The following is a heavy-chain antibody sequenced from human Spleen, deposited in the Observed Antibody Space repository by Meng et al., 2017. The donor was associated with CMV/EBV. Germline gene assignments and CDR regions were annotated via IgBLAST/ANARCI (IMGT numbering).Heavy chain of an antibody. D-gene: IGHD3-3*01. CDR2: ISYDGSSI. CDR1: FSFNNYA. CDR3: ARDVTIFGYYYYGMDV. Sequence: FSFNNYAIHWVRQAPGKGLEWVIFISYDGSSIYSADSVKGRFTISRDNSKNTVFLQMNSLRAEDTAVYYCARDVTIFGYYYYGMDVWGQGTTVTVSS. J-gene: IGHJ6*02. V-gene: IGHV3-30*04.